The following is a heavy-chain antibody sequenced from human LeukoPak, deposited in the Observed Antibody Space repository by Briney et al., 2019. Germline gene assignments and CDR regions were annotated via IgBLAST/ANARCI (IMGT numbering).Heavy chain of an antibody. D-gene: IGHD2-21*02. CDR3: ARGDPPPHNWFDP. V-gene: IGHV6-1*01. Sequence: SQTLSLTCAISGDSVSSNSAAWNWLRQSPSRGLEWLGRTYYRSKRYNDYAVSVKSRITINPDTSKNQFSLQLNSVTPEDTAVYYCARGDPPPHNWFDPWGQGTLVTVSS. J-gene: IGHJ5*02. CDR1: GDSVSSNSAA. CDR2: TYYRSKRYN.